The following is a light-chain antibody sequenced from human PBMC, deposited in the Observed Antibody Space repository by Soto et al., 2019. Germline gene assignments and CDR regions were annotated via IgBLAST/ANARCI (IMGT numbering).Light chain of an antibody. CDR3: QQRYSTPRT. CDR2: AAS. Sequence: DIPMTQSPSSLSASVGDRVTITCRASQSISNYLNWYQQKPGKAPKLLMYAASSLQSGVPSRFGGSGSGTDFPLTISSLQPEDFATYYCQQRYSTPRTFGQGTKVEIK. J-gene: IGKJ1*01. V-gene: IGKV1-39*01. CDR1: QSISNY.